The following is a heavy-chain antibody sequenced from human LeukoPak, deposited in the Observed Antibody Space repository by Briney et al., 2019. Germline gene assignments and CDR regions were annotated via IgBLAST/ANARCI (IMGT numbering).Heavy chain of an antibody. CDR3: ARGRGGSYYGWFDP. CDR1: GGSFSGYY. V-gene: IGHV4-34*01. D-gene: IGHD1-26*01. CDR2: INHSGST. Sequence: SETLSLTCAVYGGSFSGYYWSWIRQPPGKGLEWIGEINHSGSTNYNPSLKSRVTISVDTSKNQFSLKLSSVTAADTAVYYCARGRGGSYYGWFDPWGQGTLVTVSS. J-gene: IGHJ5*02.